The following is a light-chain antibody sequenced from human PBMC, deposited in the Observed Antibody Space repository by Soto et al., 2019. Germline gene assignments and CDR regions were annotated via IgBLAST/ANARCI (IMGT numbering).Light chain of an antibody. Sequence: QSVLTQPPSVSAAPGQTVTISCSGSSSNIGNNYVSWYQQLPGTAPKLLIYDNNKRPSGIPDRFSGSKSGTSATLGITGLQTGDEADYYCATWDSSLSAQFGGGTKLTVL. CDR2: DNN. J-gene: IGLJ2*01. CDR1: SSNIGNNY. CDR3: ATWDSSLSAQ. V-gene: IGLV1-51*01.